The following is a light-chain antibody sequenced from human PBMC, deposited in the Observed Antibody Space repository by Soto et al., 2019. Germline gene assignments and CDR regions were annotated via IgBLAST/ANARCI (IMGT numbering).Light chain of an antibody. CDR3: RSYDSSLSGWV. V-gene: IGLV1-40*01. CDR2: GNS. Sequence: QSVLTQPPSVSGAPGQRVTISCTGSSSNIGAGYDVHWYQQVPGTAPKLLIHGNSNRPSGVPDRFSGSKSGTSASLAITGLQAEDEADYYCRSYDSSLSGWVFGGGTKLTVL. J-gene: IGLJ3*02. CDR1: SSNIGAGYD.